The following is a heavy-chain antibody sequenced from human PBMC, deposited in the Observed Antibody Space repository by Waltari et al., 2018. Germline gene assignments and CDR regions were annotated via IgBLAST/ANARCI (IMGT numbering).Heavy chain of an antibody. CDR1: GSTLTELS. CDR2: FEPEDGET. J-gene: IGHJ4*02. V-gene: IGHV1-24*01. Sequence: QVQLVQSGAEVKKPGASVKVSCKVSGSTLTELSIQWVRLAPGKGLEWMGGFEPEDGETNYEPKLQGRVTMTEDTSTDTAYMELSRLGSENTAVYYCATGLGSRGYWGQGTLVTVSS. D-gene: IGHD3-16*01. CDR3: ATGLGSRGY.